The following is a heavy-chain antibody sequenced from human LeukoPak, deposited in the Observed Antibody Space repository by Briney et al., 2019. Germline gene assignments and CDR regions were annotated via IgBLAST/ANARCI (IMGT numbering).Heavy chain of an antibody. V-gene: IGHV4-31*03. CDR2: IYYSGNT. CDR1: GGSISSGGYY. D-gene: IGHD5-18*01. J-gene: IGHJ4*02. Sequence: SETLSLTCTVSGGSISSGGYYWSWIRQHPGKGLEWIGYIYYSGNTYYNPSLKSRVTISVDTSKNQFSLKLSSVTAADTVVYYCARGPRGYSYFDYWGQGTLVTVSS. CDR3: ARGPRGYSYFDY.